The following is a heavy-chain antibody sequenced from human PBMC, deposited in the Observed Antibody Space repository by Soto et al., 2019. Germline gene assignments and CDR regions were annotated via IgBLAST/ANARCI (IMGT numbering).Heavy chain of an antibody. CDR3: AKGGQDGYYYGMDV. J-gene: IGHJ6*02. Sequence: SLRLSCAASGFTFSSYGMHWVRQAPGKGLEWVAVISYDGSNKYYADSVKGRFTISRDNSKNTLYLQMNSPRAEDTAVYYCAKGGQDGYYYGMDVWGQGTTVTVSS. CDR1: GFTFSSYG. CDR2: ISYDGSNK. V-gene: IGHV3-30*18.